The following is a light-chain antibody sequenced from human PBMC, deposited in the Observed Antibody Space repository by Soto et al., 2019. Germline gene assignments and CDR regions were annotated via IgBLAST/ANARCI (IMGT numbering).Light chain of an antibody. CDR3: QLNGSSPPIT. Sequence: NMLTQSPATLSLSPGIRATLSCRASQNISNYLIWYQQKPGQAPMLLIYDVSNRATGIPARFSGGGSGTDFTLTISRLEPEDFAVYYCQLNGSSPPITSGQGTRLEI. CDR1: QNISNY. J-gene: IGKJ5*01. CDR2: DVS. V-gene: IGKV3-11*01.